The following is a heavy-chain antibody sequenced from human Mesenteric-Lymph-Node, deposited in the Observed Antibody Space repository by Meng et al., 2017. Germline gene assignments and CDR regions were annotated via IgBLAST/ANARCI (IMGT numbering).Heavy chain of an antibody. CDR1: GFTFSPSG. Sequence: GLLGESGGGLVQPGGSLRLSCAVSGFTFSPSGMSWVRQAPGKGLGWVSVFTAGGITYYADSVKGRFTVSRDNSKNMLYLQINTLRAEDTAVYYCAKILSDYWGQGTLVTVSS. D-gene: IGHD2-15*01. CDR3: AKILSDY. V-gene: IGHV3-23*04. CDR2: FTAGGIT. J-gene: IGHJ4*02.